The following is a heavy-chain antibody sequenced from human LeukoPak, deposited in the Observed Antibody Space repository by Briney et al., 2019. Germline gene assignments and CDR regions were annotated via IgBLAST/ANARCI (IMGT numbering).Heavy chain of an antibody. CDR3: ARRGYYSYDAFDI. Sequence: GESLKISCKGSGSSFTTYWIGWVRQMPGKGLEWMGIIYPGDSNTRYSPSFQGQVTMSADKSISTAYLQWRTLKASDTAMYYCARRGYYSYDAFDIWGQGTMVTVSS. CDR2: IYPGDSNT. J-gene: IGHJ3*02. CDR1: GSSFTTYW. D-gene: IGHD3-22*01. V-gene: IGHV5-51*01.